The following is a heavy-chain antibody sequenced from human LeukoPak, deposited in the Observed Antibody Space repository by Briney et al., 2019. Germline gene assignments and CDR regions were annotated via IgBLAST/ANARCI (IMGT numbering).Heavy chain of an antibody. Sequence: GGTLRLSCAASGFTFSSYAMNWVRQAPGKGLEWVSAINCNGGSTYYADSVKGRFTISRDNSKNTLYLQMNSLRAEDTAVYYCAKGPLPRIDYWGQGTLVTVSS. CDR3: AKGPLPRIDY. CDR1: GFTFSSYA. J-gene: IGHJ4*02. V-gene: IGHV3-23*01. CDR2: INCNGGST.